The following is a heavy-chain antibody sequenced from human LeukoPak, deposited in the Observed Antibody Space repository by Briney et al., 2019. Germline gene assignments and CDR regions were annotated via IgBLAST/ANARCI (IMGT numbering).Heavy chain of an antibody. Sequence: GGSLRLSCAASGFTFSSYAMSWVRQAPGKGLEWVSTINGGGVNTHYADSVGGRFTISRDNSKNTLFLQMNSLRDEGTAVYYCAKDLYSNYGPADYWGQGNLVTVSS. V-gene: IGHV3-23*01. D-gene: IGHD4-11*01. J-gene: IGHJ4*02. CDR3: AKDLYSNYGPADY. CDR2: INGGGVNT. CDR1: GFTFSSYA.